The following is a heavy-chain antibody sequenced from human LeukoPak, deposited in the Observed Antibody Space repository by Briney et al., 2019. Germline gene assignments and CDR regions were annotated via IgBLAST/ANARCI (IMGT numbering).Heavy chain of an antibody. CDR1: GFTFRDHY. Sequence: GGSLRLSCAASGFTFRDHYMSWIRQAPGKGLEGVAYISSSGATIYYAESVKGRFTISRDNAKNSLYLKMNSMRVEDTAVYYCARGVRGYSYGSRFDYWGQGTLVTVSS. CDR2: ISSSGATI. J-gene: IGHJ4*02. D-gene: IGHD5-18*01. CDR3: ARGVRGYSYGSRFDY. V-gene: IGHV3-11*04.